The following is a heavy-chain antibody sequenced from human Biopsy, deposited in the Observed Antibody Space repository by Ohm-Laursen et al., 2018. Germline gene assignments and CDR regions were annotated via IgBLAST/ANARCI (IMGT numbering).Heavy chain of an antibody. D-gene: IGHD3-3*01. CDR1: GGSIISYY. CDR3: ARTPRDSFWSGSYKRGLWFDP. J-gene: IGHJ5*02. CDR2: VYNGGIT. V-gene: IGHV4-59*01. Sequence: TPSLTCSVSGGSIISYYWTWIRQPPGKGLEWIGHVYNGGITNYNPSLKSRVTISEDTSKNQFSLQVNSVTAADTAVYYCARTPRDSFWSGSYKRGLWFDPWGQGTLVIVSS.